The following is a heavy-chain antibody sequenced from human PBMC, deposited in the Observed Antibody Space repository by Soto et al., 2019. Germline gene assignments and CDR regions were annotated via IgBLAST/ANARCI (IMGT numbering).Heavy chain of an antibody. CDR1: GGSISSYY. V-gene: IGHV4-59*08. Sequence: QVQLQESGPGLVKPSETLSLTCTVSGGSISSYYWSWIRQPPGKGLEWIGYIYYSGSTNYNPSLKSRVTISVDTSKNQFSLKLSSVTAADTAVYYCASRWGGVFDIWGQGTMVTFSS. CDR2: IYYSGST. D-gene: IGHD1-26*01. J-gene: IGHJ3*02. CDR3: ASRWGGVFDI.